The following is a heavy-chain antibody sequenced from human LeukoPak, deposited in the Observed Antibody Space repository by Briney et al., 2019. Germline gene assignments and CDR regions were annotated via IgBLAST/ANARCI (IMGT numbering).Heavy chain of an antibody. CDR1: GFTVSRNY. V-gene: IGHV3-48*03. CDR2: IGSSGSTI. Sequence: GGSLRLSCAASGFTVSRNYMSWVRQAPGKGPMWVSYIGSSGSTIYYADSVGGRFTISRDNAKNSLYLEMNNLRAEDTAVYYCAFREYSGMYYWGQGTLVTVSS. J-gene: IGHJ4*02. D-gene: IGHD1-26*01. CDR3: AFREYSGMYY.